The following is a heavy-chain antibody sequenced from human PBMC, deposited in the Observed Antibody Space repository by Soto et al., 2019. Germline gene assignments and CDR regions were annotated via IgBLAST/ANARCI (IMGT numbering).Heavy chain of an antibody. CDR1: EFTFSSYS. CDR2: ISSSSSYI. D-gene: IGHD6-13*01. J-gene: IGHJ5*02. Sequence: PWGSLRLSCAASEFTFSSYSMNWVRQAPGKGLEWVSSISSSSSYIYYADSVKGRFTISRDNAKNSLYLQMNSLRAEDTAVYYCARDGETIAAAGPRRWLDPCGKVTMVTVSS. CDR3: ARDGETIAAAGPRRWLDP. V-gene: IGHV3-21*01.